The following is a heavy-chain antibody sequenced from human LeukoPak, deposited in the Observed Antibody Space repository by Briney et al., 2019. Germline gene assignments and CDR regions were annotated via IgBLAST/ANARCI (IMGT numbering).Heavy chain of an antibody. CDR3: AKDLRDPSPWATGYCSSTSCSAL. D-gene: IGHD2-2*01. V-gene: IGHV3-30*02. J-gene: IGHJ4*02. CDR2: IRYDGSNK. Sequence: PGGSLRLSCAASGFTFSSYGMHWVRQAPGKGLEWVAFIRYDGSNKYYADSVKGRFTISRDNSKNTLYLQMNSLRAEDTAVYYCAKDLRDPSPWATGYCSSTSCSALWGQGTLVTVSS. CDR1: GFTFSSYG.